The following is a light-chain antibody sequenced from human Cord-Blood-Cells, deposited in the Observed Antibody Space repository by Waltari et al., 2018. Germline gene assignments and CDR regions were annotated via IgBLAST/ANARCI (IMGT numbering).Light chain of an antibody. CDR2: GAS. CDR1: QSVSSN. V-gene: IGKV3D-15*01. CDR3: QQYNNWPPLT. J-gene: IGKJ4*01. Sequence: EIVMTQSPATLSVSPGERAPLSCRASQSVSSNLAWYQQKPGQAPRLLIYGASIRATGIPARFSGSGSGTEFTLTISSLQSEDFVVYYCQQYNNWPPLTFGGGTKVEIK.